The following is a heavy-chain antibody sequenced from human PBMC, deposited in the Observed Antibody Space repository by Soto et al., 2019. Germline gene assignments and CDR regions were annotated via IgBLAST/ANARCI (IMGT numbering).Heavy chain of an antibody. J-gene: IGHJ4*02. CDR3: ARDSVGTNGSLLYFDY. V-gene: IGHV1-18*04. D-gene: IGHD2-2*01. Sequence: ASVKVSCKASGYTFSNYGISWVRQAPGQGLEWMGWISGYNGVTNYPQKLQGRVTMTTDTSTSTAYMELRSLTSDDTAVYYCARDSVGTNGSLLYFDYWGQGALVTVSS. CDR1: GYTFSNYG. CDR2: ISGYNGVT.